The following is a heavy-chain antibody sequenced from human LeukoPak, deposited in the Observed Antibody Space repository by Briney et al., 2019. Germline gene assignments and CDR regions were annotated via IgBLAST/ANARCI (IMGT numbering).Heavy chain of an antibody. CDR2: FDPEDGEK. CDR1: GYTLTELS. V-gene: IGHV1-24*01. D-gene: IGHD1-20*01. CDR3: AISYNWNDDKNQDNWVDP. J-gene: IGHJ5*02. Sequence: ASVKVSCKVSGYTLTELSMHWVRQAPGKGLEWKGGFDPEDGEKKYAQKFQGRFTMTEDTATDTAYMELSSRRSEDTAVYYCAISYNWNDDKNQDNWVDPWGQGTLVTVSS.